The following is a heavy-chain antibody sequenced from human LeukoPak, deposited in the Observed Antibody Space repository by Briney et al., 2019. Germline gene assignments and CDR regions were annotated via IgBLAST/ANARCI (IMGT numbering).Heavy chain of an antibody. V-gene: IGHV4-39*01. J-gene: IGHJ4*02. D-gene: IGHD3-22*01. CDR2: IYYSGST. CDR3: AINSAEEVYYYDSSGYYNY. Sequence: SETLSLTCTVSGGSISSSSYYWGWIRQPPGKGLEWIGSIYYSGSTYYNPSLKSRVTISVDTSKNQFSLKLSSVTAADTAVYYCAINSAEEVYYYDSSGYYNYWGQGTLVTVSS. CDR1: GGSISSSSYY.